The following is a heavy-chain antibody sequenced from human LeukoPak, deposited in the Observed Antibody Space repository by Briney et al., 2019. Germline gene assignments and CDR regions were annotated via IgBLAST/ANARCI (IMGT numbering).Heavy chain of an antibody. J-gene: IGHJ4*02. V-gene: IGHV3-30*02. Sequence: GGSLRLSCAASGFTFSSYGMHWVRQAPGKGLEWVAFIRYDGSNKYYADSVKGRFTISRDNSKNTLYLQMNSLRAEDTAVYYCAKSVAHYDILTGYYIRGYYFDYWGQGTLVTVSS. CDR1: GFTFSSYG. D-gene: IGHD3-9*01. CDR2: IRYDGSNK. CDR3: AKSVAHYDILTGYYIRGYYFDY.